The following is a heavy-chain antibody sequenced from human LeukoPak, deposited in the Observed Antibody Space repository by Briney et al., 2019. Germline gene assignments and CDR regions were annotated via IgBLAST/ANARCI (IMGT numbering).Heavy chain of an antibody. CDR1: GASLSETS. CDR3: ATADKWEPLDY. CDR2: FDPEDGES. J-gene: IGHJ4*02. V-gene: IGHV1-24*01. Sequence: ASVKVSCKVPGASLSETSIHWVRQAPGQWREWMGGFDPEDGESIFAQRFQGRFSMTEDTSTDTAYMELRSVRPEDTAVYYCATADKWEPLDYWGQGTLVTVSS. D-gene: IGHD1-26*01.